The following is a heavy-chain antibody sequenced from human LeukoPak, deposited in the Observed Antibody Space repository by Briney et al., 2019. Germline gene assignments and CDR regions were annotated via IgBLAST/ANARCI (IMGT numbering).Heavy chain of an antibody. CDR3: ARLGDSSSSWAYFDY. D-gene: IGHD6-13*01. CDR2: IYYSGST. Sequence: PSETLSLTCTVSGGSISSSSYYWGWIRQPPGKGLEWIGSIYYSGSTYYNPSLKSRVTISVDTSKYQFSLKLSSVTAADTAVYYCARLGDSSSSWAYFDYWGQGTLVTVSS. V-gene: IGHV4-39*01. J-gene: IGHJ4*02. CDR1: GGSISSSSYY.